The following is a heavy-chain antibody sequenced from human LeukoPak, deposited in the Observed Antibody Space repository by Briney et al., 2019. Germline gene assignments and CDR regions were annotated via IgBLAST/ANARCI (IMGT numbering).Heavy chain of an antibody. CDR1: SDSISSDY. J-gene: IGHJ6*03. V-gene: IGHV4-59*08. Sequence: SETLSLTCTVSSDSISSDYWSWIRQPPGKGLEWIGYIYYSGSTNYNPSLKSRITISIDTSKNQFSLKLSSVTAADTAVYYCARVSTVTDEYYYYMDVWGKGTTVTVSS. CDR2: IYYSGST. CDR3: ARVSTVTDEYYYYMDV. D-gene: IGHD4-11*01.